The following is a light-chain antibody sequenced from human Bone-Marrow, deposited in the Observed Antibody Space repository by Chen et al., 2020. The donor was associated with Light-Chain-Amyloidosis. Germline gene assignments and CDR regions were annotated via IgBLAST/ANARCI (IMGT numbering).Light chain of an antibody. CDR1: TSNIGNNF. CDR2: RNN. J-gene: IGLJ3*02. V-gene: IGLV1-47*01. CDR3: GTWDDSVRGPV. Sequence: QSILTQPPSASGTPGQRVTISCSGSTSNIGNNFVHWYQHLPGTAPKLLISRNNPRPSGVPARFSGSQSGNSDSLTISGLRSEDEADYYCGTWDDSVRGPVFGGGTKLTVL.